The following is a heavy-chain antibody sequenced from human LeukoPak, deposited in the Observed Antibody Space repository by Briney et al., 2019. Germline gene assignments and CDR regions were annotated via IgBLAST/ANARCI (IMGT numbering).Heavy chain of an antibody. Sequence: GGSLRLSCAASGFTFDDYAMHWVRQAPGKGLEWVSGISWNSGSIVYADSVKGRFTISRDNAKNSLYLQMNSLRAEDTALYYCAKDIRSSVYQLRTFDYWGQGTLVTVSS. CDR2: ISWNSGSI. D-gene: IGHD2-2*01. J-gene: IGHJ4*02. CDR1: GFTFDDYA. CDR3: AKDIRSSVYQLRTFDY. V-gene: IGHV3-9*01.